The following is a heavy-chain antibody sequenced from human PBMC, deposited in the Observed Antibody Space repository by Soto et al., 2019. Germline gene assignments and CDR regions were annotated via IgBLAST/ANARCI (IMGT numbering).Heavy chain of an antibody. D-gene: IGHD3-3*01. V-gene: IGHV4-30-4*01. CDR1: GGYISSGGYY. CDR2: IYYSGST. CDR3: ASYDFWSGSVDY. J-gene: IGHJ4*02. Sequence: TLSITCNVSGGYISSGGYYWSWIRQPPGKGLEWIGYIYYSGSTYYNPSLKSRVTISVDTSKNQFSLKLSSVTAADTAVYYCASYDFWSGSVDYWGQGTLVTVSS.